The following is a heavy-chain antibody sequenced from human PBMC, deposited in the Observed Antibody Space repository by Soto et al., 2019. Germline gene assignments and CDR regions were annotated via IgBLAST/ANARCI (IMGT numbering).Heavy chain of an antibody. D-gene: IGHD1-26*01. J-gene: IGHJ3*01. Sequence: LETLSLTCAVSGGSLRGYYWSWIRQSPGKGLEWIGEINYSGGTNYNPSLKSRVTISVDTSKNQFSLRLISLTAADTAVYYCAKSATVGAANFDVWGQGTMVTVSS. V-gene: IGHV4-34*01. CDR2: INYSGGT. CDR1: GGSLRGYY. CDR3: AKSATVGAANFDV.